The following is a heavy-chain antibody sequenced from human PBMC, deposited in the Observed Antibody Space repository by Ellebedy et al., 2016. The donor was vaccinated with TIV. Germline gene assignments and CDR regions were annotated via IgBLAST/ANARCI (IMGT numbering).Heavy chain of an antibody. CDR3: ARGAYFTVTDTSLIDY. V-gene: IGHV3-53*01. J-gene: IGHJ4*02. CDR1: GFNVSSNY. CDR2: IYIGGST. Sequence: GESLKISXAASGFNVSSNYMSWVRQVAGKGLEWVSVIYIGGSTYYADSVKGRFTISRDNSKNTLYLQMNSLRVEDTAVYYCARGAYFTVTDTSLIDYWGQGTLVTVSS. D-gene: IGHD6-19*01.